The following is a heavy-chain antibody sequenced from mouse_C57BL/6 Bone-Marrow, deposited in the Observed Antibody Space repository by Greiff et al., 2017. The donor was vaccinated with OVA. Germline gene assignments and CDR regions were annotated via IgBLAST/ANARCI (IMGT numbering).Heavy chain of an antibody. CDR3: ARRLLLDY. V-gene: IGHV1-76*01. CDR1: GYTFTDYY. CDR2: IYPGSGNT. J-gene: IGHJ2*01. D-gene: IGHD2-3*01. Sequence: VQLVESGAELVRPGASVKLSCKASGYTFTDYYINWVKQRPGQGLEWIARIYPGSGNTYYNEKFKGKATLTAEKSSSTAYMQLSSLTSEDSAVYFCARRLLLDYWGQGTTLTVSS.